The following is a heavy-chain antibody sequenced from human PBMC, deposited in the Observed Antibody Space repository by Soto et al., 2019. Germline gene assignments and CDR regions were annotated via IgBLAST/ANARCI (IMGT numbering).Heavy chain of an antibody. D-gene: IGHD3-10*01. CDR2: IKQDGSEK. J-gene: IGHJ4*02. V-gene: IGHV3-7*03. CDR1: GFTFSNFW. CDR3: ARDLPMPRGLFDY. Sequence: PVGSLRLSCAASGFTFSNFWMSWVRQAPGKGLEWVANIKQDGSEKYYVDSVKGRFTISRDNAKNSLFLQMNSLRAEDTAVYYCARDLPMPRGLFDYWGQGTLVTVSS.